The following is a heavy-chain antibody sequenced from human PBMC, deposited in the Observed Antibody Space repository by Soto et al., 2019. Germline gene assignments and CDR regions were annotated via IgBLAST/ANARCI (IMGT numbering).Heavy chain of an antibody. CDR2: IYPGDSDT. J-gene: IGHJ5*02. D-gene: IGHD6-13*01. CDR1: GYDFTTYW. CDR3: TRHRWGRIAAASGAYFDP. V-gene: IGHV5-51*01. Sequence: GESLKISCKGFGYDFTTYWIGWVRQMPGKGLEWMGIIYPGDSDTRYSPSFRGQVTISADKSINSAYLQWSSLKASDTAIYYCTRHRWGRIAAASGAYFDPWGQGTLVTVSS.